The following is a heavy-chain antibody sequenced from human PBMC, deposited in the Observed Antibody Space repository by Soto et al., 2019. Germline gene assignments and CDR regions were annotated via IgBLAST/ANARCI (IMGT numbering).Heavy chain of an antibody. D-gene: IGHD3-22*01. Sequence: SVKVSCKASGGTFNSYAISWVRQAPGQGLEWMGGIIPIFDTPNYAQKFQGRVTITADESTSTAYMELSSLRSEDTAVYYCARFGYNFDSSGYHMDYWGQGILVTVSS. CDR3: ARFGYNFDSSGYHMDY. V-gene: IGHV1-69*13. CDR2: IIPIFDTP. J-gene: IGHJ4*02. CDR1: GGTFNSYA.